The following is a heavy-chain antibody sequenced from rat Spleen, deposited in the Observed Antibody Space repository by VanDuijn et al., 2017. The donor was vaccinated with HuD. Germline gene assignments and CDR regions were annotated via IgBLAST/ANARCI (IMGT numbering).Heavy chain of an antibody. Sequence: EVQLLESGGGLVQPGGSLQLSCVASGFTFSGYWMYWIRQAPGEGLEWISFISPDGGTTYYPDSVKGRFTISRDNAKSTLYLQMNSLRSEDTATYYCTRDTTGSSFDYWGQGVMVTVSS. CDR2: ISPDGGTT. J-gene: IGHJ2*01. CDR1: GFTFSGYW. D-gene: IGHD5-1*01. CDR3: TRDTTGSSFDY. V-gene: IGHV5-58*01.